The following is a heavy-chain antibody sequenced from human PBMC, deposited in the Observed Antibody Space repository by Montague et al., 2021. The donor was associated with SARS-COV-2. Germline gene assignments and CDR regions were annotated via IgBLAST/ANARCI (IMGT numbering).Heavy chain of an antibody. D-gene: IGHD3-10*01. Sequence: SETLSLTCAVHGTSFSGYYWNWIRQPPGKGLEWIGEINHGGSTKYSPSLKSRLTISADTSKNQFPLKLTSVAAADTAVYYCARLRDGVVPSPILGVGPYYSYYYMDVWGGGTTVTVSS. CDR2: INHGGST. J-gene: IGHJ6*03. CDR3: ARLRDGVVPSPILGVGPYYSYYYMDV. CDR1: GTSFSGYY. V-gene: IGHV4-34*01.